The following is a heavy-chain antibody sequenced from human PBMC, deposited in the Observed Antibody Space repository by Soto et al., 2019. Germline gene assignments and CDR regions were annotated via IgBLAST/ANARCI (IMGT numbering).Heavy chain of an antibody. D-gene: IGHD3-10*01. CDR2: IYYSGST. J-gene: IGHJ5*02. CDR1: GGSISSYY. V-gene: IGHV4-59*12. CDR3: ARDSGSP. Sequence: SETLSLTCTVSGGSISSYYWSWIRQPPGKGLEWIGYIYYSGSTNYNPSLKSRVTISVDTSKNQFSLKLSSVTAADTAVYYCARDSGSPWGPGTLVTVS.